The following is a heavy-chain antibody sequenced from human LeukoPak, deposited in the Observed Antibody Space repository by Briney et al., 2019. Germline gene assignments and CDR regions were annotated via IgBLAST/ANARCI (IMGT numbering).Heavy chain of an antibody. D-gene: IGHD2-2*01. Sequence: GGSLRLSCAASGFTFSSYSMNWVRQAPGKGLEWVSSISSSSSYIYYADSVKGRFTISRDNAKNSLYLQMNSLRAEDTAVYYWANGPARGGPSQIGVVPAGGYWGQGTLVTVSS. CDR1: GFTFSSYS. V-gene: IGHV3-21*01. CDR3: ANGPARGGPSQIGVVPAGGY. J-gene: IGHJ4*02. CDR2: ISSSSSYI.